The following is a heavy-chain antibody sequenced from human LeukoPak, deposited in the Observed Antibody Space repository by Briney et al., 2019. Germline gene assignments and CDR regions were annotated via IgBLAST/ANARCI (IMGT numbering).Heavy chain of an antibody. CDR2: ISAYNGNT. CDR3: ARLDDCSSTSCYDTWFDP. CDR1: GYTFTSYG. V-gene: IGHV1-18*01. J-gene: IGHJ5*02. D-gene: IGHD2-2*01. Sequence: VSVKVSCKASGYTFTSYGISWVRQAPGQGLEWMGWISAYNGNTNYAQKLQGRVTMTTDTSTSTAYMELRSLRSDDTAVYYCARLDDCSSTSCYDTWFDPWGQGTLVTVSS.